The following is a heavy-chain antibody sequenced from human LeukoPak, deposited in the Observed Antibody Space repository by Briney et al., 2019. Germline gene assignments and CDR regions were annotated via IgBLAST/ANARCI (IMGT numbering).Heavy chain of an antibody. CDR3: ARRPPAVAGFDY. V-gene: IGHV1-2*02. J-gene: IGHJ4*02. D-gene: IGHD6-19*01. CDR1: GYTFTSYD. CDR2: INPNSGGT. Sequence: ASVRVSCKASGYTFTSYDINWVRQAPGQGLEWMGWINPNSGGTNYAQKFQGRVTMTRDTSISTAYMELSRLRSDDTAVYYCARRPPAVAGFDYWGQGTLVTVSS.